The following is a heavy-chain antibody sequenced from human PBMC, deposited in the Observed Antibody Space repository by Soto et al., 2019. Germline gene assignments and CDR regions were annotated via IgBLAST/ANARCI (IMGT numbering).Heavy chain of an antibody. J-gene: IGHJ4*02. CDR2: IYYSGST. V-gene: IGHV4-39*01. CDR1: GGSISSSSYY. Sequence: PSETLSLTCTVSGGSISSSSYYWGWIRQPPGKGLEWIGSIYYSGSTYYNPSLKSRVTISVDTSKNQFSLKLSSVTAADTAVYYCARATYYDFWSGLFDYWGQGTLVSVSS. D-gene: IGHD3-3*01. CDR3: ARATYYDFWSGLFDY.